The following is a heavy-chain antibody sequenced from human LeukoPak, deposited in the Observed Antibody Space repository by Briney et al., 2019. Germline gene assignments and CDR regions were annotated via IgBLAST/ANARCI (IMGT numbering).Heavy chain of an antibody. CDR1: GYTFTSYG. D-gene: IGHD3-22*01. CDR2: INPSDDST. J-gene: IGHJ4*02. CDR3: ARAYYESSAYRHAVYFDY. Sequence: ASVKVSCKASGYTFTSYGISWVRQAPGQGLEWMGIINPSDDSTRYAQKFQGGVTMTKDTSTNTVYMHLSSLSSDDTAVYYCARAYYESSAYRHAVYFDYWGQGTLVTVSS. V-gene: IGHV1-46*01.